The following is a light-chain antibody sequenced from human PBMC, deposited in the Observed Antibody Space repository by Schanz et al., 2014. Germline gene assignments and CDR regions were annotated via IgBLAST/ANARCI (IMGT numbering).Light chain of an antibody. Sequence: QSVLTQPPSASGSPGQSVTISCTGTSSDVGGYNYVSWYQQHPGKAPKLMIYDVSSRPSGVPDRFSGSKSGNTASLTISGLQAEDEADYYCSSYTSSSTRVFGGGTKLTVL. CDR3: SSYTSSSTRV. CDR1: SSDVGGYNY. J-gene: IGLJ3*02. V-gene: IGLV2-8*01. CDR2: DVS.